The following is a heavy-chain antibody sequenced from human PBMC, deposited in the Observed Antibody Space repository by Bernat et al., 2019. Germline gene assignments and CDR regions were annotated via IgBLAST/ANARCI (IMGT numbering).Heavy chain of an antibody. CDR1: GFTFSNAW. V-gene: IGHV3-15*07. CDR3: TTAHLVVAATPYYYYYGMDV. J-gene: IGHJ6*02. D-gene: IGHD2-15*01. Sequence: EVQLVESGGGLVKPGGSLRLSCAASGFTFSNAWMNWVRQAPGKGLEWVGRIKSKTDGGTTDYAAPVKGRFTISRDDSKNTLYLQMNSLKTEDTAVYYCTTAHLVVAATPYYYYYGMDVWGQGTTVTVSS. CDR2: IKSKTDGGTT.